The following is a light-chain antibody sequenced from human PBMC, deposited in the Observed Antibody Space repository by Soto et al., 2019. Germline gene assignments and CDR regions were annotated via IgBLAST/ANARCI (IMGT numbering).Light chain of an antibody. CDR3: GTWDSSLSAWV. CDR2: QNN. V-gene: IGLV1-51*02. J-gene: IGLJ3*02. CDR1: SSNIGEKY. Sequence: QSVLTQPPSVSAAPGQKVNISCSGSSSNIGEKYVSWYQQLPGTAPKLLIYQNNKRPSGIPDRFSGSKSGTSATLGITGLQTGDEADYYCGTWDSSLSAWVFGGGTKLTVL.